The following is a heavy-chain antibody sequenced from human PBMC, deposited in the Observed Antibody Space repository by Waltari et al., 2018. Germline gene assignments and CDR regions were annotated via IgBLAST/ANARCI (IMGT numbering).Heavy chain of an antibody. CDR2: ISYDGSNK. V-gene: IGHV3-30*18. D-gene: IGHD3-3*01. CDR1: GFTFSSYG. J-gene: IGHJ5*02. Sequence: QVQLVESGGGVVQPGRSLRLSCAASGFTFSSYGMHWVRQAPGKGLEWVAVISYDGSNKYYADSVKGRFTISRDKSKNTLYLQMNSLRAEDTAVYYCAKDLFWSGYYTTRPYSWGQGTLVTVSS. CDR3: AKDLFWSGYYTTRPYS.